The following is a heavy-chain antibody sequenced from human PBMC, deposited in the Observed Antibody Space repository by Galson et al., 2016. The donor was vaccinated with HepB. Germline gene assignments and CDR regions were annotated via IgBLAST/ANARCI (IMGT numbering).Heavy chain of an antibody. D-gene: IGHD3-16*01. Sequence: PALVKPTQTLTLTCTFSGFSLSTSGTCVSWIRQPPGKALEWLALIDWDDDKYYSTSLKTRLTIPKDTSKNQVVLTMTNMDPVDTATYYCALASTESNSGYYYYSRDDWGQGTTVTVSS. J-gene: IGHJ6*02. CDR3: ALASTESNSGYYYYSRDD. CDR1: GFSLSTSGTC. V-gene: IGHV2-70*01. CDR2: IDWDDDK.